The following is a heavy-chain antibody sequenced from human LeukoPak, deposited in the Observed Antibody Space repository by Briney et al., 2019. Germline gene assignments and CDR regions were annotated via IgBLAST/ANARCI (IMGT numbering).Heavy chain of an antibody. V-gene: IGHV1-69*05. CDR3: ATVYIVATTNRAFDI. CDR2: IIPIFGTA. J-gene: IGHJ3*02. D-gene: IGHD5-12*01. Sequence: SVKVSCKASGGTFSSYAISWVRQAPGQGLEWMGGIIPIFGTANYAQKFQGRVTITTDESTSTAYMELSSLRSEDTAVYYCATVYIVATTNRAFDIWGQGTMVTVSS. CDR1: GGTFSSYA.